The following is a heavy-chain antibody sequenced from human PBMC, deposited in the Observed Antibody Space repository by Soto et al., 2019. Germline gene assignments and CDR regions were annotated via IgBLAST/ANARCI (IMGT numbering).Heavy chain of an antibody. D-gene: IGHD6-13*01. J-gene: IGHJ4*02. CDR1: GFTFSSYA. Sequence: GGSLRLSCAASGFTFSSYAMSWVRQAPGKGLEWVSAISGSGGSTYYADSVKGRFTISRDNAKNTLYLQMNSLRAEDTAVYYCAKSPLKYRAAAATGIFDYWGQGTLVTVSS. V-gene: IGHV3-23*01. CDR2: ISGSGGST. CDR3: AKSPLKYRAAAATGIFDY.